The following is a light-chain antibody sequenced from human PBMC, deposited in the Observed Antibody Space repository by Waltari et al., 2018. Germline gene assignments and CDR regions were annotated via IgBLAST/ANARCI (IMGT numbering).Light chain of an antibody. CDR3: SSYTSSSIPWV. CDR2: DVS. V-gene: IGLV2-14*01. J-gene: IGLJ3*02. CDR1: SSDVGGYNY. Sequence: QSALTQPASVSGSPGQSITISCTGTSSDVGGYNYFSWYQQHPGKSPKLMIYDVSKRPSGVSNRFSGSKSGNTASLTISGLQAEDEADYYCSSYTSSSIPWVFGGGTKLTVL.